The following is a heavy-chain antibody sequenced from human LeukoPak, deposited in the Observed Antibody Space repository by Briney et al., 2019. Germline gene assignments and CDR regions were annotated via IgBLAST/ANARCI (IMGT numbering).Heavy chain of an antibody. D-gene: IGHD5-24*01. Sequence: SETLSLTCTVSLDSTTSNFWSWVRQPPGKGLEWIGEIHRSGSPNYNPSLQSRVTISIDRSRNQIALELSSVTAADTAVYYCASVRGSPSPRRDGYTWGQGTLVTVS. CDR3: ASVRGSPSPRRDGYT. CDR2: IHRSGSP. V-gene: IGHV4-4*02. CDR1: LDSTTSNF. J-gene: IGHJ5*02.